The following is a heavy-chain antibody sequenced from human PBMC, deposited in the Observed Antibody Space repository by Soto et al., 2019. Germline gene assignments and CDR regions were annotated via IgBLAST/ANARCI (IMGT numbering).Heavy chain of an antibody. CDR3: ARTAAAGKYYYGTDV. Sequence: EVQLVQSGAEVKKPGESLKICCKGSGYSFTSYWIGWVRQMPGKGLEWMGIIYPGDSDTRYSPSFQGQVTISADKSISTAYLQWSSLKASDTAMYYCARTAAAGKYYYGTDVWGQGTTVTVSS. CDR1: GYSFTSYW. J-gene: IGHJ6*02. V-gene: IGHV5-51*01. CDR2: IYPGDSDT. D-gene: IGHD6-13*01.